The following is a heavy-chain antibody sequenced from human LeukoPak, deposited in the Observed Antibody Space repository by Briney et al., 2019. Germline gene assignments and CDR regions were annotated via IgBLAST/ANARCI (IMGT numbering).Heavy chain of an antibody. CDR1: GGSISSGGYS. V-gene: IGHV4-61*02. CDR3: ARDSTSSGWTRYNWFDP. Sequence: SETLSLTCAVSGGSISSGGYSWSWIRQPAGNGLEWIGRIYTSGSTNYNPSLKSRVTMSVDTSKNQFSLKLSSVTAADTAVYYCARDSTSSGWTRYNWFDPWGQGTLVTVSS. CDR2: IYTSGST. J-gene: IGHJ5*02. D-gene: IGHD6-19*01.